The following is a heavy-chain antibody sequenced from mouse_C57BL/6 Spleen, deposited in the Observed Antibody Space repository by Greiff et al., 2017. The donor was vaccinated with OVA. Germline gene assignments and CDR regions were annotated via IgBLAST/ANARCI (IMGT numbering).Heavy chain of an antibody. J-gene: IGHJ3*01. D-gene: IGHD1-1*01. CDR3: ASDVYDSRFAY. CDR2: IYPGSGST. CDR1: GYTFTSYW. V-gene: IGHV1-55*01. Sequence: QVQLQQSGAELVKPGASVKMYCKASGYTFTSYWITWVKQRPGQGLEWIGDIYPGSGSTNYNEKFKGKATLTVDTSSSTAYMQRSSLTAEDSAVCYCASDVYDSRFAYWGQGTLVTVSA.